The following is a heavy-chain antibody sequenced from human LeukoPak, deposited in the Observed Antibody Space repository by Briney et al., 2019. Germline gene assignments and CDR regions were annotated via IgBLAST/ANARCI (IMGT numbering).Heavy chain of an antibody. J-gene: IGHJ2*01. Sequence: GRSLRLSCAASGFTFSSYAMHWVRQAPGKGLEWVAVISYDGSNKYYADSVKGRFTISRDNSKNTLYLQMNSLRAEDTAVYYCARDAFGNSFDYWYFDLWGRGTLVTVSS. V-gene: IGHV3-30-3*01. CDR3: ARDAFGNSFDYWYFDL. CDR1: GFTFSSYA. CDR2: ISYDGSNK. D-gene: IGHD4-23*01.